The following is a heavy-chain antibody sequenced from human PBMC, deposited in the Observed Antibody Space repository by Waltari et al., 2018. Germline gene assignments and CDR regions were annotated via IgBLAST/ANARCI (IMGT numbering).Heavy chain of an antibody. CDR3: ARCDFWLRGLDL. Sequence: QVQLQQWGAGLLKPSGTLSLTCDLYGGSFQYYVWSWIRQSPGKGLEWIGEIDHNGITTYNPSLESRVGISVDSSTNQLLMNMTSVTVADTAVYFCARCDFWLRGLDLWGQGTTVTVSS. J-gene: IGHJ6*02. CDR1: GGSFQYYV. V-gene: IGHV4-34*01. D-gene: IGHD3-3*01. CDR2: IDHNGIT.